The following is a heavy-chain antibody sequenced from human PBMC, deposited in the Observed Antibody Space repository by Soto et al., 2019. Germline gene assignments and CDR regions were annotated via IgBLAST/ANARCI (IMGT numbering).Heavy chain of an antibody. CDR2: LYFYGSA. D-gene: IGHD7-27*01. CDR3: ARVGTSESFFDY. J-gene: IGHJ4*02. CDR1: GFTVSDNR. Sequence: EVQLVETGGGLIQPGGSLRLSCVVSGFTVSDNRMTWVRQAPGQGLEWVSDLYFYGSANYAASVRGRFTISKDDSSNTLYLQMHDLRAEDTGVYYGARVGTSESFFDYWGQGTLVTVSP. V-gene: IGHV3-53*02.